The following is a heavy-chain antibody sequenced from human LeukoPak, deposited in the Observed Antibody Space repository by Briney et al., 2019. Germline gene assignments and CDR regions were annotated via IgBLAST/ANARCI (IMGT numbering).Heavy chain of an antibody. D-gene: IGHD3-16*01. Sequence: GGSLRLSCAASGFTFSSNWMHWVRQAPGKGLVGVSYVHTDGSATPYADSAKGRYPIPRHNAKNTPYRPMKTVNAEATAVYYCARGGQGAVDYWGQGTLVTVSS. CDR2: VHTDGSAT. V-gene: IGHV3-74*01. CDR1: GFTFSSNW. J-gene: IGHJ4*02. CDR3: ARGGQGAVDY.